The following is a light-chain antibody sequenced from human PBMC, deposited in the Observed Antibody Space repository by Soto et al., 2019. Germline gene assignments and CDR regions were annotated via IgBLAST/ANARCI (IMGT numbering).Light chain of an antibody. Sequence: DIQITQSPSTLSASVVDRVTITCRASQSVSGWLAWYQQKPGEAPKLLIYDASALPRGVPSRFSGSGSGTKFTLTIASLQPDDFATYYCQQYETFSGTFGPGTKVDIK. CDR1: QSVSGW. V-gene: IGKV1-5*01. J-gene: IGKJ1*01. CDR2: DAS. CDR3: QQYETFSGT.